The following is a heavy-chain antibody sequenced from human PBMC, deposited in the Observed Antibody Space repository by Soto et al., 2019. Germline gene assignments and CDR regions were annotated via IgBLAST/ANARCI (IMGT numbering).Heavy chain of an antibody. J-gene: IGHJ3*02. CDR3: ARFRMPGYCSGGSCYSDAFDI. CDR2: ISAYNGNT. V-gene: IGHV1-18*01. Sequence: GASVKVSCKASGYTFTSYGISWVRQAPGQGLEWMGWISAYNGNTNYAQKLQGRVTMTTDTSTSTAYMELRSLRSDDTAVYYCARFRMPGYCSGGSCYSDAFDIWGKGTMVTVSS. D-gene: IGHD2-15*01. CDR1: GYTFTSYG.